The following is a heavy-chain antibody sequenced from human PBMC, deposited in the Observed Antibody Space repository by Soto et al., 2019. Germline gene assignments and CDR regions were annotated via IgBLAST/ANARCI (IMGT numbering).Heavy chain of an antibody. CDR1: GFTFSSYW. J-gene: IGHJ6*02. CDR2: IKQDGSEK. V-gene: IGHV3-7*05. Sequence: PGGSLSLSCAASGFTFSSYWMSWVRQAPGKGLEWVANIKQDGSEKYYVDSVKGRFTISRDNAKNSLYLQMNSLRAEDTAVYYCARGWNDFWSGPPGMDVWGQGTTVTVSS. CDR3: ARGWNDFWSGPPGMDV. D-gene: IGHD3-3*01.